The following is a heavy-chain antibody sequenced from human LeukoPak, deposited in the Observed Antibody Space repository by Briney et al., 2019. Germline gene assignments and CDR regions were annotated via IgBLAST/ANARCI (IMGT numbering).Heavy chain of an antibody. D-gene: IGHD6-19*01. J-gene: IGHJ4*02. CDR3: ANPGRYSSGWVFPPCFDY. Sequence: GGSLRLSCAASGFTFSSYAMSWVRQAPGKGLEWVSAISGGSGSTYYADSVKGRFTISRDNSMNTLYLQMNSLRADDTAVYYCANPGRYSSGWVFPPCFDYWGQGTLVTVSS. CDR1: GFTFSSYA. CDR2: ISGGSGST. V-gene: IGHV3-23*01.